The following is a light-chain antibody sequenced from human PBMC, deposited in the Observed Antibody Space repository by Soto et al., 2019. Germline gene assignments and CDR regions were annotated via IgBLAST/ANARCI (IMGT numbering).Light chain of an antibody. Sequence: DIQMTQSPSSVSGSVGDRVIISCRASQDISSNLAWYQQRPGKAPKLLISKASSLESGVPSRFSGSGSGTEFTLTISSLQPDDFATYYCQQYNSYRAFGQGTKVDIK. CDR2: KAS. V-gene: IGKV1-5*03. CDR1: QDISSN. CDR3: QQYNSYRA. J-gene: IGKJ1*01.